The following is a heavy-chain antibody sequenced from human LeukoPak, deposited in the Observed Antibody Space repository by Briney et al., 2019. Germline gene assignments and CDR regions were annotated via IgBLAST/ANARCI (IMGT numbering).Heavy chain of an antibody. CDR1: GGSVTTYY. V-gene: IGHV4-59*08. Sequence: PSETLSLTCTVSGGSVTTYYWSWVRQPPGKGLEWIGYTYYSGSTNYNPSLKSRVTVVLDTSKNEFSLKLRSVTAADTAVYFCVRHPGGWHYGMDVWGQGTTVIVSS. CDR2: TYYSGST. D-gene: IGHD6-19*01. CDR3: VRHPGGWHYGMDV. J-gene: IGHJ6*02.